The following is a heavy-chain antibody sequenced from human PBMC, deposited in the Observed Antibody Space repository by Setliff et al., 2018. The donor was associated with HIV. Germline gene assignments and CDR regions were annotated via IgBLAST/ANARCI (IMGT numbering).Heavy chain of an antibody. CDR2: INPNSGGT. CDR3: ARDAVRDGLAN. CDR1: GYTFTSYG. V-gene: IGHV1-2*02. J-gene: IGHJ4*02. Sequence: ASVKVSCKASGYTFTSYGISWVRQAPGQGLEWMGWINPNSGGTNYAQRFQGRVTMTRDTSISTAYMELSRLRSEDTAVYYCARDAVRDGLANWGQGTLVTVSS. D-gene: IGHD5-12*01.